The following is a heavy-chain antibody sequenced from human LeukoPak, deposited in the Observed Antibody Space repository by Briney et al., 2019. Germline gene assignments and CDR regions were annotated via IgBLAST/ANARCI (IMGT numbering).Heavy chain of an antibody. CDR3: ARHSGGGYSYGSYYFDY. Sequence: PSETLSLTCTVSGGSISSSSYYWGWIRQPPGKGLEWIGSIYYSGSTYYNPSLKSRVTISVDTSKNQFSLKLSSVTAADTAVYYCARHSGGGYSYGSYYFDYWGQGTLVTVSS. CDR1: GGSISSSSYY. V-gene: IGHV4-39*01. CDR2: IYYSGST. J-gene: IGHJ4*02. D-gene: IGHD5-18*01.